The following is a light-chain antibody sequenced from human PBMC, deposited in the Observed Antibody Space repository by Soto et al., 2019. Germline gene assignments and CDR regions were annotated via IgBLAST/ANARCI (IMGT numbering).Light chain of an antibody. CDR3: QQYNNCPPGIT. Sequence: DIQMTQSPSTLSASVGDRVTITCRASQSVNTCLAWYQQKPGKAPKLIIYEASRRDTGVPPRFSGSGSGTEFTHTISSLQSEDFAVYCCQQYNNCPPGITFGQGTRLEIK. V-gene: IGKV1-5*03. CDR2: EAS. J-gene: IGKJ5*01. CDR1: QSVNTC.